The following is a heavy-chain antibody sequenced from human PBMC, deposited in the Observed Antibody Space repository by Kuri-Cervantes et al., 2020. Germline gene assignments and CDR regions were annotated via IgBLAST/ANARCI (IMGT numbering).Heavy chain of an antibody. J-gene: IGHJ6*03. V-gene: IGHV4-34*01. CDR1: GGSFSGYY. Sequence: SETLSLTCAVYGGSFSGYYWSWIRQPPGKGLEWIGEINHSGSTNYNPSLKSRVAISVDTSKNHFSLKLSSVTAADTAVYYCARRGRDYYYYYMDVWGKGTTVTVSS. CDR2: INHSGST. CDR3: ARRGRDYYYYYMDV.